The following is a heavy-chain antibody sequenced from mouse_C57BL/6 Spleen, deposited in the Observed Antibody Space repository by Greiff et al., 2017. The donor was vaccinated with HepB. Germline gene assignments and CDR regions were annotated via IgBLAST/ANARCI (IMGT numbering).Heavy chain of an antibody. V-gene: IGHV5-9-1*02. CDR2: ISSGGDYI. D-gene: IGHD2-1*01. J-gene: IGHJ1*03. CDR1: GFTFSSYA. CDR3: TREGHYYGNYSYWYFGV. Sequence: EVKLVESGEGLVKPGGSLKLSCAASGFTFSSYAMSWVRQTPEKRLEWVAYISSGGDYIYYADTVKGRFTISRDNARNTLYLQMSSLKSEDTAMYYCTREGHYYGNYSYWYFGVWGTGATVTVSS.